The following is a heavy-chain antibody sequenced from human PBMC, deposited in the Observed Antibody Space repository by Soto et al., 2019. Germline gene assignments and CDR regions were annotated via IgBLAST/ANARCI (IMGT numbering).Heavy chain of an antibody. CDR2: ISGSGDAT. D-gene: IGHD3-3*01. Sequence: EVQLLESGGGLVQPGGSLRLSCVASGFTFSDYGMSWVRQAPEKGLEWLSGISGSGDATYYVDSVKGRFTISRDNSRNTLYLQMSGLRGEDSAIYYCAKDQKTMYDLNWFDTWGQGTLVTVSS. CDR1: GFTFSDYG. J-gene: IGHJ5*02. CDR3: AKDQKTMYDLNWFDT. V-gene: IGHV3-23*01.